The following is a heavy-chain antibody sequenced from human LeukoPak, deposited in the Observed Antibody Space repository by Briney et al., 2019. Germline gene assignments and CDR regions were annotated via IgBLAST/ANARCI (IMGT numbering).Heavy chain of an antibody. J-gene: IGHJ4*02. CDR2: IKQDGSEK. CDR3: ARDTRTFDY. Sequence: GGSLRLSCAASGFTFSSYRMNWVRQAPGKGLEWVANIKQDGSEKYYVDSVRGRFTISRDNAKNSLFLQMNSLRAEDTAVYYCARDTRTFDYWGQGTLVTVSS. CDR1: GFTFSSYR. V-gene: IGHV3-7*01. D-gene: IGHD1-26*01.